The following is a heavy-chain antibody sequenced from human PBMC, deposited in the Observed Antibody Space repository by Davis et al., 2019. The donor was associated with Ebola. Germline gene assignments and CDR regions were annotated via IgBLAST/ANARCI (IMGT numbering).Heavy chain of an antibody. CDR2: IYYSGST. CDR3: ARVTAAAGTPPDY. J-gene: IGHJ4*02. CDR1: GGSFSGYY. V-gene: IGHV4-30-4*08. D-gene: IGHD6-13*01. Sequence: LRLSCAVYGGSFSGYYWSWIRQPPGKGLEWIGYIYYSGSTYYNPSLKSRVTISVDTSKNQFSLKLSSVTAADTAVYYCARVTAAAGTPPDYWGQGTLVTVSS.